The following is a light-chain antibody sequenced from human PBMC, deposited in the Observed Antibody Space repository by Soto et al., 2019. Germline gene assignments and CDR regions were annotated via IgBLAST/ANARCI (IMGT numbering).Light chain of an antibody. J-gene: IGKJ2*01. CDR1: QSVSSSY. Sequence: EIVLTQSPGTLSLSPGERATLSCRASQSVSSSYLAWYQQKPGQAPRLLIYGASSSVTVIPDRFSVSGSGTDFTLTISRLEPEDFAVYYCQQYGSSPTYTFGQGTKLEIK. CDR2: GAS. CDR3: QQYGSSPTYT. V-gene: IGKV3-20*01.